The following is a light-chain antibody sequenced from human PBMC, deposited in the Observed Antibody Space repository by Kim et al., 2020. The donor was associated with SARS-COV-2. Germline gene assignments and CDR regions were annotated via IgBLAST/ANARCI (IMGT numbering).Light chain of an antibody. J-gene: IGLJ1*01. CDR3: TSYTSSSTYV. Sequence: QSALTQPASVSGSPGQSITISCAGTSSDVGAYKYVSWYQQHPGKAPKLLIYDVSDRPSGVSNRFSGSKSGTASLTISGLQAEDEADYYCTSYTSSSTYVFGTGTKVTVL. V-gene: IGLV2-14*03. CDR2: DVS. CDR1: SSDVGAYKY.